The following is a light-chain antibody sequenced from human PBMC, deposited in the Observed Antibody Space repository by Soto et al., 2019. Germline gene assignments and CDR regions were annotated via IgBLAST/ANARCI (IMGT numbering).Light chain of an antibody. J-gene: IGKJ1*01. Sequence: EIVLSQSPGTLSLYPGERATLSCRASQSVSNNYLAWYQQKPGQAPRLLIYGASNRATGIPDRFSGSGSGTDFTLTISSLQPDDFATYYCQQYNSYSTFGQGSK. CDR3: QQYNSYST. V-gene: IGKV3-20*01. CDR1: QSVSNNY. CDR2: GAS.